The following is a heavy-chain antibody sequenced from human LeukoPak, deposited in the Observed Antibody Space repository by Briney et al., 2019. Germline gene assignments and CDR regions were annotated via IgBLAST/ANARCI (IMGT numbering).Heavy chain of an antibody. D-gene: IGHD3-9*01. CDR2: IYYSGST. CDR1: GGSISSYY. J-gene: IGHJ3*02. V-gene: IGHV4-59*01. Sequence: SKTLSLTCTVSGGSISSYYWSWIRQPPGKGLEWIGYIYYSGSTNYNPSLKSRVTISVDTSKNQFSLKLSSVTAADTAVYYCARVYYDILTGASPRDAFDIWGQGTMVTVSS. CDR3: ARVYYDILTGASPRDAFDI.